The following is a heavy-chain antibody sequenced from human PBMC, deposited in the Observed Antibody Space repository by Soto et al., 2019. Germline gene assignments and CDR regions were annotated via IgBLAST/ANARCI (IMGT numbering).Heavy chain of an antibody. CDR2: IYYSGST. V-gene: IGHV4-59*08. Sequence: SETLSLTCTVSGGSISSYYWSWIRQPPGKGLEWIGYIYYSGSTNYNPSLKSRVTISVDTSKNQFSLKLRSVTAADTAVYYCARLNSGDYYDSSGYYYDAFDIWGQGTMVTVSS. CDR3: ARLNSGDYYDSSGYYYDAFDI. D-gene: IGHD3-22*01. CDR1: GGSISSYY. J-gene: IGHJ3*02.